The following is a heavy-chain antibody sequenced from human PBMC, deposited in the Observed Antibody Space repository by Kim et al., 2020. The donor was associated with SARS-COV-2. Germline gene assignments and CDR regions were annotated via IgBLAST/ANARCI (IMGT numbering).Heavy chain of an antibody. CDR1: GGSFSGYY. CDR2: INHSGST. Sequence: SETLSLTCAVYGGSFSGYYWSWIRQPPGKGLEWIGEINHSGSTNYNPSLKSRVTISVDTSKNQFSLKLSSVTAADTAVYYCAREGRLYDSSGYRYYKDAFDIWGQGTMVTVSS. J-gene: IGHJ3*02. D-gene: IGHD3-22*01. V-gene: IGHV4-34*01. CDR3: AREGRLYDSSGYRYYKDAFDI.